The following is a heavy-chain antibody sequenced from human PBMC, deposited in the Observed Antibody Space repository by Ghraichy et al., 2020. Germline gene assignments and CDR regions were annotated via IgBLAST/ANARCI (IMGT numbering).Heavy chain of an antibody. J-gene: IGHJ3*02. CDR2: ISSSGGIT. CDR3: AKTSNANWNEDAFGI. Sequence: GGSLRLSCAASGFTFSSYAMNWVRQAPGKGLEWVSSISSSGGITYYADSVKGHFTISRDDSKNTLYLQMNTLRAEDTAVYYCAKTSNANWNEDAFGIWGQGTMVTDSS. D-gene: IGHD1-20*01. V-gene: IGHV3-23*01. CDR1: GFTFSSYA.